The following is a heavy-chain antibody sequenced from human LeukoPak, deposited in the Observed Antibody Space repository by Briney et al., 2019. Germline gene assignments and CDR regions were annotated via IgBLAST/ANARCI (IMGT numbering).Heavy chain of an antibody. D-gene: IGHD2-15*01. Sequence: PGGSLRLSCAASGFTFSSYSMNWVRQAPGKGLEWVSSISSSSSYIYYADSVKGRFTISRDNAKNSLYLLMNSLRAEDTAVYYCARDHAGGGSCSDWGQGTLVTVSS. J-gene: IGHJ4*02. CDR2: ISSSSSYI. V-gene: IGHV3-21*01. CDR3: ARDHAGGGSCSD. CDR1: GFTFSSYS.